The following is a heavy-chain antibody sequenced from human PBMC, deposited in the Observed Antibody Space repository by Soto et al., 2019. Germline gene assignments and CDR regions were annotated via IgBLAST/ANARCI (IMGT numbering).Heavy chain of an antibody. CDR2: IYYSVT. J-gene: IGHJ6*02. Sequence: SETLSLTCTVSGGSISSYYWSWIRQPPGKGLEWIAYIYYSVTSYNPSLKSRVSISLDTSKNQFSLKLSSVTAADTAVYYCAGGKNGMDVWGQGTTVTVSS. CDR3: AGGKNGMDV. V-gene: IGHV4-59*01. D-gene: IGHD3-16*01. CDR1: GGSISSYY.